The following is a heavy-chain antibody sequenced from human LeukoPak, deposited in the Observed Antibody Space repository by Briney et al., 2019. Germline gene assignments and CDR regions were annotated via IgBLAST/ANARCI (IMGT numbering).Heavy chain of an antibody. Sequence: ASVKVSCKASGYTFTGYYMHWVRQAPGQGLEWMGWINPNSGGTNYAQKFQGRVTMTRDTSISTAYMELSRLRSDDTAVHYCARDVVPAASYGMDVWGQGTTVTVSS. CDR3: ARDVVPAASYGMDV. V-gene: IGHV1-2*02. D-gene: IGHD2-2*01. CDR1: GYTFTGYY. CDR2: INPNSGGT. J-gene: IGHJ6*02.